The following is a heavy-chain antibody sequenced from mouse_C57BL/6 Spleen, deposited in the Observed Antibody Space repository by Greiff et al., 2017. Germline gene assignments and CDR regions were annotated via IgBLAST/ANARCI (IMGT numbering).Heavy chain of an antibody. J-gene: IGHJ3*01. V-gene: IGHV1-15*01. D-gene: IGHD3-2*02. Sequence: VQLQESGAELVRPGASVTLSCKASGYTFTDYEMHWVKQTPVHGLEWIGAIDPETGGTAYNQKFKGKAILTADKSSSTAYMELRSLTSEDSAVYYCTRRAQADWFAYWGQGTLVTVSA. CDR2: IDPETGGT. CDR3: TRRAQADWFAY. CDR1: GYTFTDYE.